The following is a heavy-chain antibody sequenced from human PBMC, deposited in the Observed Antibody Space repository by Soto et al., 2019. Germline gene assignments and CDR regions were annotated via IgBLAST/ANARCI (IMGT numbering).Heavy chain of an antibody. CDR3: AVMKFALWYSNRWPPHFDY. CDR1: GGTFSSYA. J-gene: IGHJ4*02. D-gene: IGHD6-13*01. Sequence: SVKVSCKASGGTFSSYAISWVRQAPGQGLEWMGGIIPIFGTANYAQKFQGRVTITADESTSTAYMELSSLRSEDTAVYYCAVMKFALWYSNRWPPHFDYCGQRSLVTVSP. V-gene: IGHV1-69*13. CDR2: IIPIFGTA.